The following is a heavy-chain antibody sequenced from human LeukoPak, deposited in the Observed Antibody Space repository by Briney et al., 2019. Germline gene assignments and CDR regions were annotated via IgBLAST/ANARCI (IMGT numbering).Heavy chain of an antibody. Sequence: ASVKVSCKASGYTFTDYFIHWVRQAPGQGLEWMGWINPISGGTNYAQKFQGRITLTRETSINTAYMEVSRLRSDDTAMYYCARDDSSSWSPATYWGQGTLVTVSS. CDR2: INPISGGT. J-gene: IGHJ4*02. D-gene: IGHD6-13*01. V-gene: IGHV1-2*02. CDR1: GYTFTDYF. CDR3: ARDDSSSWSPATY.